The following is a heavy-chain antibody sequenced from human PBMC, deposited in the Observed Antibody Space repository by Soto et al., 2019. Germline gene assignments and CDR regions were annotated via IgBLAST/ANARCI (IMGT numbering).Heavy chain of an antibody. J-gene: IGHJ4*02. CDR1: GGSFSGYY. V-gene: IGHV4-34*01. CDR3: ARPRHYYYDSSGQGPFDY. D-gene: IGHD3-22*01. CDR2: INHSGST. Sequence: SETLSLTCAVYGGSFSGYYWSWIRQPPGKGLEWIGEINHSGSTNYNPSLKSRVTISVDTSKNQFSLKLSSVTAADTAVYYCARPRHYYYDSSGQGPFDYWGQGTLVTVSS.